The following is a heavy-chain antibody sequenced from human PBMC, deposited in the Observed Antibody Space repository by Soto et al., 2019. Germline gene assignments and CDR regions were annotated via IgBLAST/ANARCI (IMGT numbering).Heavy chain of an antibody. CDR1: GFTFSSYA. J-gene: IGHJ3*02. D-gene: IGHD3-22*01. CDR3: AKDLYDRLGMAFDI. Sequence: GVSLRLSCAASGFTFSSYAMIWVRQAPGKGLEWVSAISGSGGSTYYADSVKGRFTISRDNSKNTLYLQMNSLRAEDTAVYYCAKDLYDRLGMAFDILGQGTMVTVSS. V-gene: IGHV3-23*01. CDR2: ISGSGGST.